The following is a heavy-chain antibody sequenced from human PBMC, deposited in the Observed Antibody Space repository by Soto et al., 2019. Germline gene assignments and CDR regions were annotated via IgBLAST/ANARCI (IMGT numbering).Heavy chain of an antibody. CDR3: ARRYSSCWLGEIYGMDV. CDR1: GFSLSTSGVG. V-gene: IGHV2-5*02. CDR2: IYWDDDK. Sequence: QITLKESGPTLVKPTQTLTLTCTFSGFSLSTSGVGVGWIRQPPGKALEWLALIYWDDDKRYSPSLNSRLTITNDTSTNQVVLTMTNMDPVDTATYYCARRYSSCWLGEIYGMDVWGQGATVTVSS. J-gene: IGHJ6*02. D-gene: IGHD6-19*01.